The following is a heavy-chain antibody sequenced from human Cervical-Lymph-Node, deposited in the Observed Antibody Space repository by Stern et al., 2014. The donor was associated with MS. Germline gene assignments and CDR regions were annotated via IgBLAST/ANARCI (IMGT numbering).Heavy chain of an antibody. D-gene: IGHD4-23*01. Sequence: EVQLEESGGGLVQPGGSLRLSCAASGFTFSSYWMHWVRQAPGKGLVWVSRINSDGSSTSYADSVKGRFTISRDNAKNTLYLQMNSLRDEDTAVYYCARAGYGGNSAFDYWGQGTLVTVSS. CDR3: ARAGYGGNSAFDY. V-gene: IGHV3-74*02. J-gene: IGHJ4*02. CDR2: INSDGSST. CDR1: GFTFSSYW.